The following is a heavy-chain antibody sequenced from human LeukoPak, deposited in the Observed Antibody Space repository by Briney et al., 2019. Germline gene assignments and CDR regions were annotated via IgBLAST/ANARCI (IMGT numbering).Heavy chain of an antibody. CDR3: AGVIGSGWRKFDY. CDR1: GGSISSYY. Sequence: SETLSLTCTVSGGSISSYYWSWIRQPAGKGLEWIGSIYYSGSTYYNPSLKSPVTISVDTSKNQFSLKLRSVTAADTAVYFCAGVIGSGWRKFDYWGQGTLVTVSS. CDR2: IYYSGST. D-gene: IGHD6-19*01. J-gene: IGHJ4*02. V-gene: IGHV4-4*07.